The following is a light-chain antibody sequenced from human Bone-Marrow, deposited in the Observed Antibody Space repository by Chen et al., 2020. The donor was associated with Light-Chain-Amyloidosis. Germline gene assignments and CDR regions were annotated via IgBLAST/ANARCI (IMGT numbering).Light chain of an antibody. CDR3: QSYDSSLSGWV. CDR1: SSNSGAGYD. J-gene: IGLJ3*02. Sequence: QSVLTQPPSVSGAPGPRVTISCTGSSSNSGAGYDVHWYQQLPGTAPKLLIYGNSNRPSGVPDLCSGAKSGTSASLAITGRLAEDEADYYCQSYDSSLSGWVFGGGTKLTVL. CDR2: GNS. V-gene: IGLV1-40*01.